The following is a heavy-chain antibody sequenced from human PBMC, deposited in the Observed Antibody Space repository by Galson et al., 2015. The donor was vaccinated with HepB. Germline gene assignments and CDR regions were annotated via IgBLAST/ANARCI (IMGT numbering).Heavy chain of an antibody. CDR3: ARDRYSPHPPFDY. J-gene: IGHJ4*02. CDR1: GFTVSNNY. CDR2: IYSASRI. D-gene: IGHD1-26*01. Sequence: SLRLSCAASGFTVSNNYMSWVRQAPGKGLEWVSVIYSASRIYYADAVKGRFTISRDNSKNTLYLQMNSLRAEDTAVYYCARDRYSPHPPFDYWGQGTLVTVSS. V-gene: IGHV3-66*01.